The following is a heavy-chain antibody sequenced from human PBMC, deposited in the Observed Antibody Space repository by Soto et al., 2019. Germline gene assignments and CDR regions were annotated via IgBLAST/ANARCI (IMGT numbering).Heavy chain of an antibody. CDR3: AKDPSTSSTWYLPPDY. CDR1: GFTFSSYG. CDR2: ISYDGSNK. V-gene: IGHV3-30*18. Sequence: PGGSLRLSCAASGFTFSSYGMHWVRQAPGKGLEWVAVISYDGSNKYYADSVKGRFTISRDNSKNTLYLQMNSLRAEDTAVYYCAKDPSTSSTWYLPPDYWGQGALVTVSS. D-gene: IGHD6-13*01. J-gene: IGHJ4*02.